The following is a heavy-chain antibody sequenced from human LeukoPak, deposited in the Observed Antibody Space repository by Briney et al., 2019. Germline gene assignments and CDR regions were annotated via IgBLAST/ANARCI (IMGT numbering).Heavy chain of an antibody. CDR3: ATEKDLLLGS. CDR2: FDPGDDET. V-gene: IGHV1-24*01. J-gene: IGHJ5*01. D-gene: IGHD1-26*01. CDR1: GYSLSELS. Sequence: ASVKVSCKVSGYSLSELSTHWVRQAPGQGLEWMGGFDPGDDETIYAQKFQGRVTMTEDTSTDTAYLELSSLRSEDTAVYFCATEKDLLLGSWGQGTPDTVSS.